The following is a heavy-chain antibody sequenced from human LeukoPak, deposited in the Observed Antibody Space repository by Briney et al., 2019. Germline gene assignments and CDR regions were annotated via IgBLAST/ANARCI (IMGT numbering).Heavy chain of an antibody. CDR1: GGSISSHY. V-gene: IGHV4-59*11. CDR2: ISYIGST. CDR3: ARDPTTVTKGLDI. D-gene: IGHD4-17*01. J-gene: IGHJ3*02. Sequence: PSETLSLTCTVSGGSISSHYWSWIWQPPGKGLEWIGYISYIGSTNYNPSLKSRVTISVDTSKNQFSLKLSSVTAADVAVYFCARDPTTVTKGLDIWGQGTMVTVSS.